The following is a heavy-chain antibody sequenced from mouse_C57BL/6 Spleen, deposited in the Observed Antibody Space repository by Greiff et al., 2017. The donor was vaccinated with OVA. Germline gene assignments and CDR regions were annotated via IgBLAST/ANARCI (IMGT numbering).Heavy chain of an antibody. V-gene: IGHV5-6*01. Sequence: EVKLVESGGDLVKPGGSLKLSCAASGFTFSSYGMSWVRQTPDKRLEWVATISSGGSYTYYPDSVKGRFTISRDNAKNTLYLQMSSLKSEDTAMYYCAREGYDGSWFAYWGQGTLVTVSA. CDR2: ISSGGSYT. D-gene: IGHD2-3*01. CDR3: AREGYDGSWFAY. J-gene: IGHJ3*01. CDR1: GFTFSSYG.